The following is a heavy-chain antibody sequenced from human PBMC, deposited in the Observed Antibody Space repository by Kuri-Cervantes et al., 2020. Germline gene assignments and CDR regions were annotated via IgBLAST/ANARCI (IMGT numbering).Heavy chain of an antibody. CDR2: IIPIFGTA. D-gene: IGHD2-2*01. CDR1: GGTFSSYA. V-gene: IGHV1-69*13. Sequence: SVKVSCKASGGTFSSYAISWVRQAPGQGLEWMGGIIPIFGTANYAQKFQGRVTITADESTSTAYMELSSLRSDDTAVYYCARSNPVVPAAMIEVAFDYWGQGTLVTVSS. CDR3: ARSNPVVPAAMIEVAFDY. J-gene: IGHJ4*02.